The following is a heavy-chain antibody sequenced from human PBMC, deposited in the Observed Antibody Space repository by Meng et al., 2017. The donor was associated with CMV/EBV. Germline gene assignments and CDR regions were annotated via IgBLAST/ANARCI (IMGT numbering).Heavy chain of an antibody. J-gene: IGHJ4*02. V-gene: IGHV1-46*01. D-gene: IGHD2-15*01. CDR3: AREGEGVVAATPHFDY. Sequence: VERVQSGAEVKKPGASVKVSCKASGYTFTSYYMHWVRQAPGQGLEWMGIINPSGGSTSYAQKFQGRVTMTRDTSTSTVYMELSSLRSEDTAVYYCAREGEGVVAATPHFDYWGQGTLVTVSS. CDR1: GYTFTSYY. CDR2: INPSGGST.